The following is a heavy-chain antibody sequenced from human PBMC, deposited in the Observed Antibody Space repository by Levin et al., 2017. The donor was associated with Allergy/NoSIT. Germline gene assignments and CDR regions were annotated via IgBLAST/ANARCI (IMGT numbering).Heavy chain of an antibody. J-gene: IGHJ4*02. CDR2: ISGSGDIT. CDR1: GFTFSDYA. Sequence: ASVKVSCAASGFTFSDYAMTWVRQAPGKGLEWVSRISGSGDITYYADSVKGRFTISRDNSKNTLYLQMHSLRAEDTAIYYCAKDSRPGDQPRWLGHWGQGTLATVSS. D-gene: IGHD2-2*01. CDR3: AKDSRPGDQPRWLGH. V-gene: IGHV3-23*01.